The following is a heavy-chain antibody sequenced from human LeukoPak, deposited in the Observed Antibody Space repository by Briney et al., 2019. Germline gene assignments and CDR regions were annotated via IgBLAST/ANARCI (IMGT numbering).Heavy chain of an antibody. D-gene: IGHD3-3*01. CDR2: IYTSGST. CDR1: GGSISSGSYY. Sequence: SQTLSLTXTVSGGSISSGSYYWSGIRQPAGKGLEWIGRIYTSGSTNYNPSLKSRVTISVDTSKNQFSLKLSSVTAADTAVYYCASGDDFWSGYYYWGQGTLVTVSS. CDR3: ASGDDFWSGYYY. V-gene: IGHV4-61*02. J-gene: IGHJ4*02.